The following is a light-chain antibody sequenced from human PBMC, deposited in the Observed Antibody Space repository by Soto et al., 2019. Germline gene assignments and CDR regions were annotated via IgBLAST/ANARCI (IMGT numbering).Light chain of an antibody. CDR2: DVS. CDR1: SSDVGGYNY. CDR3: SSYTSSSTV. J-gene: IGLJ2*01. V-gene: IGLV2-14*01. Sequence: QSALTQPASVSGSPGQPITISCTGTSSDVGGYNYVSWYQQHPGKAPKLMIYDVSNRPSGVSNRFSGSQSGNTASLTISGLQAEDEADYYCSSYTSSSTVFGGGTKVTV.